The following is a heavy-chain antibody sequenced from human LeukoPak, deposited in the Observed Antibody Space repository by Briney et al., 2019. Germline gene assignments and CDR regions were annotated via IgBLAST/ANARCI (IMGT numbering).Heavy chain of an antibody. J-gene: IGHJ4*02. CDR1: GGSISNGGYY. D-gene: IGHD1-14*01. V-gene: IGHV4-31*03. CDR3: ARGGDRRGFDY. CDR2: IYDSGTI. Sequence: SETLSLTCTASGGSISNGGYYWSWIRQHPGKGLEWIGYIYDSGTIYYSPALQSRVTISVDTSDDKFSLKLRSLTAADTAVYYCARGGDRRGFDYWGQGTLVTVSS.